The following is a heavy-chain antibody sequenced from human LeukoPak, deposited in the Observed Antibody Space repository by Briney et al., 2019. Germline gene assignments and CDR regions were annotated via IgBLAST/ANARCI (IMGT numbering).Heavy chain of an antibody. D-gene: IGHD6-13*01. J-gene: IGHJ6*02. CDR2: IYYSGST. V-gene: IGHV4-39*07. CDR3: ARLSHIAEAGAYSYHSLTI. CDR1: GGSISSSSYY. Sequence: KPSETLSLTCTVSGGSISSSSYYWGWIRQPPGKGLEWIGSIYYSGSTYYNPSLKSRVTISVDTSKNQFSLKLSSVTAADTAVYYCARLSHIAEAGAYSYHSLTIWSQGTTVTVSS.